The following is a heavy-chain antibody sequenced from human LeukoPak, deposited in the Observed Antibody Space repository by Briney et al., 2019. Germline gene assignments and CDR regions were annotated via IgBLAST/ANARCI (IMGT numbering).Heavy chain of an antibody. V-gene: IGHV1-2*02. Sequence: ASVKVSCKASGYIFAAHYLHWVRQATGQGLEWMGWINPNSGSTDYAQKFQGRVIMTRDLSISTSYMELSSLRSDDTAVYYCARTFHEGRRYDSRGYRNDEPFAPWGQGTLVTVSS. CDR2: INPNSGST. D-gene: IGHD3-22*01. J-gene: IGHJ5*02. CDR3: ARTFHEGRRYDSRGYRNDEPFAP. CDR1: GYIFAAHY.